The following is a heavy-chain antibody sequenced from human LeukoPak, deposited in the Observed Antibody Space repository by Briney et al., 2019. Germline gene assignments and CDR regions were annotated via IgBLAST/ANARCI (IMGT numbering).Heavy chain of an antibody. CDR3: AKGDTS. CDR2: IHIDGSNK. V-gene: IGHV3-30*02. D-gene: IGHD2-21*02. Sequence: PGGSLRLSCVASGFNFSHYDMDWVRQAPGKGLDWVAFIHIDGSNKYYAVSVKGRFTISRDNSKNTLYLQMNSLRTEDTAVYYCAKGDTSWGQGTLVTVTS. CDR1: GFNFSHYD. J-gene: IGHJ5*02.